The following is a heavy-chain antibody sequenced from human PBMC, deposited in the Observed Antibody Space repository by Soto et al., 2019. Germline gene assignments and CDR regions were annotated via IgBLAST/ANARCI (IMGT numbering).Heavy chain of an antibody. Sequence: ASVKVSCKASGYTFTSSGISWVRQAPGQGLEWMGWISAYNGNTNYAQKLQGRVTMTTDTSTSTAYMELRSLRSDDTAVYYCARLRLGYCSSTSCEATTAYAFDIWGQGTMVTVSS. D-gene: IGHD2-2*01. V-gene: IGHV1-18*01. CDR2: ISAYNGNT. CDR1: GYTFTSSG. CDR3: ARLRLGYCSSTSCEATTAYAFDI. J-gene: IGHJ3*02.